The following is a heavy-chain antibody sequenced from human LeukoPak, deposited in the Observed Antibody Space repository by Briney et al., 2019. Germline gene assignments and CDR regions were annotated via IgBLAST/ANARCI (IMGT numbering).Heavy chain of an antibody. CDR3: ARAAYSSSQYFQH. CDR1: GYTFTGYY. CDR2: INPNSGGT. J-gene: IGHJ1*01. D-gene: IGHD6-13*01. Sequence: GASVKVSCKASGYTFTGYYMHWVRQAPGQGLEWMGRINPNSGGTNYAQKFQGRVTMTRDTSISTAYMELSSLRSEDTAVYYCARAAYSSSQYFQHWGQGTLVTVSS. V-gene: IGHV1-2*06.